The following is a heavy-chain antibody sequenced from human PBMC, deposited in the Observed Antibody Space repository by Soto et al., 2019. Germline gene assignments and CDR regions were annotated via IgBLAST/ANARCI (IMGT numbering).Heavy chain of an antibody. J-gene: IGHJ4*02. CDR1: GASISDNNW. D-gene: IGHD6-19*01. V-gene: IGHV4-4*02. CDR2: IWHRGTA. CDR3: ARHIGVPGTRGFDY. Sequence: QVQLQESGPGLVKPSGTLSLTCAVSGASISDNNWWSWVRQPPGKGLEWIGEIWHRGTANYNPSLKCPVALSMDKPNNQISLQLNSVTAADSAIYYCARHIGVPGTRGFDYWGQGTLLIVSS.